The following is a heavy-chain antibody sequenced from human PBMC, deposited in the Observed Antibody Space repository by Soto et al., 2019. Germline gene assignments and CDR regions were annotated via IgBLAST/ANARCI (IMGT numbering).Heavy chain of an antibody. CDR3: ARTMVRGVTFWFAP. J-gene: IGHJ5*02. V-gene: IGHV3-11*06. D-gene: IGHD3-10*01. CDR1: GFTFSDYY. Sequence: QVQLVESGGGLVKPGGSLRLSCAASGFTFSDYYMSWIRQAPGKGLEWVSYISSSSSYTNYADSVKGRFTISRDNAKNSLYLQMNSLRAEDTAVYYCARTMVRGVTFWFAPWGQGTLVTVSS. CDR2: ISSSSSYT.